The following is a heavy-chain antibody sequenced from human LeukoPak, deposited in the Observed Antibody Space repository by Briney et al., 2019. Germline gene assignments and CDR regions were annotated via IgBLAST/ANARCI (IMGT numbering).Heavy chain of an antibody. Sequence: GWSLRLSCVASGFTFTRNCMPWVGQAPGKEQEWVAAMPHDGSNAYYADSVKGRFTISRDNPKNTLYLQMNSLRAEDTAVYFCAKRGVVIRVILVGFHKEAYYFDSWGQGALVTVSS. CDR1: GFTFTRNC. CDR3: AKRGVVIRVILVGFHKEAYYFDS. V-gene: IGHV3-30-3*02. CDR2: MPHDGSNA. J-gene: IGHJ4*02. D-gene: IGHD3-22*01.